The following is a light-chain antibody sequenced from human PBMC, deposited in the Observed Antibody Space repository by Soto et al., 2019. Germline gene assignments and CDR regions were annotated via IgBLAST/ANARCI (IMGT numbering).Light chain of an antibody. CDR1: SSDVGGYNY. CDR3: SSYTSSSTLLYV. Sequence: QSALTQPASVSGSPGQSITISCTGTSSDVGGYNYVCWYQQHPGKAPKLMIYDVSNRPSGVSNRFSGSKSGNTASLTISGLQAEDEADYSCSSYTSSSTLLYVFGTGTKLTVL. CDR2: DVS. J-gene: IGLJ1*01. V-gene: IGLV2-14*01.